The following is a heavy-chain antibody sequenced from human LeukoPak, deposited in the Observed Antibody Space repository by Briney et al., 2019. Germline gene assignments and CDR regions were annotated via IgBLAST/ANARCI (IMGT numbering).Heavy chain of an antibody. D-gene: IGHD3-16*01. Sequence: SDPLSLTCTVSGGSISSYYWSWIRQPPGKGLEWIGYIYYSGSTKYNPSLKSRVTISVDTSKNQFSLRLSSVTAADTAVYYCARLYGFDPWGQGTLVTVSS. CDR1: GGSISSYY. CDR3: ARLYGFDP. J-gene: IGHJ5*02. CDR2: IYYSGST. V-gene: IGHV4-59*07.